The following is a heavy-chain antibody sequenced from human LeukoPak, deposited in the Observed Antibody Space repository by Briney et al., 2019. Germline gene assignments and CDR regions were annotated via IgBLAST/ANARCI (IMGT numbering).Heavy chain of an antibody. D-gene: IGHD1-26*01. CDR2: ISSSSSYI. J-gene: IGHJ4*02. CDR3: ARVPWDSGSEHGVDY. V-gene: IGHV3-21*01. Sequence: PGGSLRLSCAASGFTFSSYEMNWVRQAPGKGLEWVSSISSSSSYIYYADSVKGRFTISRDNAKNSLYLQMNSLRAEDTAVYYCARVPWDSGSEHGVDYWGQGTLVTVSS. CDR1: GFTFSSYE.